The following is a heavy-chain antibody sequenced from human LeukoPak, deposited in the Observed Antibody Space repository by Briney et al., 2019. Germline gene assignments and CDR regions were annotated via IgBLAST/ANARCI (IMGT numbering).Heavy chain of an antibody. CDR3: AKAGEPQKQWLVRPFDY. Sequence: QPGGSLRLSCAASGFTFDDYAMHWVRQAPGKGLGWVSLISWDGGSTYYADSVKGRFTISRDNSKNSLYLQMNSLRAEDTALYYCAKAGEPQKQWLVRPFDYWGQGTLVTVSS. D-gene: IGHD6-19*01. J-gene: IGHJ4*02. CDR2: ISWDGGST. V-gene: IGHV3-43D*03. CDR1: GFTFDDYA.